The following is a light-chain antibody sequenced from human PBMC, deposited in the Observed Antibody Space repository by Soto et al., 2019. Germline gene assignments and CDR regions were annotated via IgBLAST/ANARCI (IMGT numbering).Light chain of an antibody. CDR3: KQYNTFSK. CDR1: QSISTW. CDR2: DAS. J-gene: IGKJ1*01. Sequence: IQITQSPSTLSAAVGYRVTITFRASQSISTWLACYQQKPGKAPKILIFDASTLQSGVQSRFSGSGSGTEFTLTISSLKPDHFETYYCKQYNTFSKFGKGNKV. V-gene: IGKV1-5*01.